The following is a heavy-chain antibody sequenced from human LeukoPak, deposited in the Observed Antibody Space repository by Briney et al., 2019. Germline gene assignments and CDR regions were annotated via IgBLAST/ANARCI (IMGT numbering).Heavy chain of an antibody. CDR2: ISGSGGST. D-gene: IGHD4-23*01. CDR3: AKDLAVVTTPRFDY. V-gene: IGHV3-23*01. CDR1: GFTFSSYA. Sequence: PGGSLRLSCAASGFTFSSYAMSWVRQAPGKGLEWVSAISGSGGSTYYADSVQGRFTISRDGSKNTLFLQMNSLRAEDTAVYYCAKDLAVVTTPRFDYGGQGTLVTVSS. J-gene: IGHJ4*02.